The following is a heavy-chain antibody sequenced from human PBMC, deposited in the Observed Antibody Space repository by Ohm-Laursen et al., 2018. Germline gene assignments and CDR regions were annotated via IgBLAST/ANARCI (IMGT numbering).Heavy chain of an antibody. Sequence: SLRLSCSASGFTFSSYAMSWVRQAPGKGLEWVSAITGGGGSTYYADSVKGRFTISRDNSKNTLYLQMNSLRAEDTAVYYCARPYTGYSSSWYAFHVWGQGTMVTVSS. CDR3: ARPYTGYSSSWYAFHV. V-gene: IGHV3-23*01. D-gene: IGHD6-13*01. CDR2: ITGGGGST. CDR1: GFTFSSYA. J-gene: IGHJ3*01.